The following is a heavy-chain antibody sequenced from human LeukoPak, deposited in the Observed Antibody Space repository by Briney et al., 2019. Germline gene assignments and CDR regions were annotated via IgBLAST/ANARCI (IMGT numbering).Heavy chain of an antibody. CDR1: GGSFSGYY. CDR3: ARGPLRSGYYRPNWFDP. V-gene: IGHV4-34*01. D-gene: IGHD3-3*01. J-gene: IGHJ5*02. CDR2: INHSGST. Sequence: TSETLSLTCAVYGGSFSGYYWCWIRQPPGKGLEWIGEINHSGSTNYNPSLKSRVTISVDTSKNQFSLKLSSVTAADTAVYYCARGPLRSGYYRPNWFDPWGQGTLVTVSS.